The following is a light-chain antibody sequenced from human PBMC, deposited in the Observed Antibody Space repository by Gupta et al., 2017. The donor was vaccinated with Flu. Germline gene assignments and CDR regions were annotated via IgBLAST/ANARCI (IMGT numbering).Light chain of an antibody. V-gene: IGLV2-11*01. Sequence: QSALTQPRSVSGSPGQSVTISFTGTSSDVGGYNYVSWYLQHPGKAPKLMIYDVSHRPSGVPDRFSGSKSANTTSLTISGLQAEDEADYYCCSYAGSYNWVFGGGTKLTVL. CDR3: CSYAGSYNWV. J-gene: IGLJ3*02. CDR2: DVS. CDR1: SSDVGGYNY.